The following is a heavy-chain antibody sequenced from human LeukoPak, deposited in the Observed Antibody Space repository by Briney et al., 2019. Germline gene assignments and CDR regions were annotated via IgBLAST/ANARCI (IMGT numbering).Heavy chain of an antibody. CDR1: GFTFSDAW. V-gene: IGHV3-15*01. Sequence: GGSLRLSCAASGFTFSDAWMSWVRQAPGKGLEWVGCIKSKADGGTTDYAAPVKGRFTISRDDSKNTLYLQMNSLKTEDTAVYYCTTYCSSTSCYLFDYWGQGTLVTVSS. J-gene: IGHJ4*02. D-gene: IGHD2-2*01. CDR3: TTYCSSTSCYLFDY. CDR2: IKSKADGGTT.